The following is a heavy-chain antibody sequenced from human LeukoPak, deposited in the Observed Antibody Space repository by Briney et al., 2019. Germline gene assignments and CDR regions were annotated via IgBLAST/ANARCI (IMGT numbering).Heavy chain of an antibody. CDR3: AREYSGYDGGPNWFDP. CDR2: ISYDGSNK. V-gene: IGHV3-30-3*01. CDR1: GFTFSSYA. J-gene: IGHJ5*02. Sequence: GGSLRLSCAASGFTFSSYAMHWVRQAPGTGLEWVAVISYDGSNKYYADSVKGRFTISRDNSKNTLYLQMNSLRAEDTAVYYCAREYSGYDGGPNWFDPWGQGTLVTVSS. D-gene: IGHD5-12*01.